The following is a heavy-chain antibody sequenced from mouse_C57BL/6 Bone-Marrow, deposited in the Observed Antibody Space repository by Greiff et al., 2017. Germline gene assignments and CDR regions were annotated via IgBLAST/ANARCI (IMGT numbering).Heavy chain of an antibody. CDR1: GFTFSDYG. CDR3: ARDYYGSSYVGNWYFDV. Sequence: EVKLMESGGGLVKPGGSLKLSCAASGFTFSDYGMHWVRQAPETGLEWVAYISSGSSTIYYADTVKGRFTISRDNAKNTLFLQMTSLRSEDTAMYYCARDYYGSSYVGNWYFDVWGTGTTVTVSS. D-gene: IGHD1-1*01. CDR2: ISSGSSTI. J-gene: IGHJ1*03. V-gene: IGHV5-17*01.